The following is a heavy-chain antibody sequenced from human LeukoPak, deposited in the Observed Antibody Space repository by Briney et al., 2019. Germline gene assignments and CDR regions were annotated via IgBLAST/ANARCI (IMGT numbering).Heavy chain of an antibody. CDR3: AGSPVYYDFWSGFFL. V-gene: IGHV3-23*01. D-gene: IGHD3-3*01. Sequence: GGSLRLSCAASGFTFSSYAMSWVRQAPGKGLEWVSAISGSGGSTYYADSVKGRFTISRDNSKNTLYLQMNCLRAEDTAVYYCAGSPVYYDFWSGFFLWGQGTLVTVSS. CDR1: GFTFSSYA. CDR2: ISGSGGST. J-gene: IGHJ4*02.